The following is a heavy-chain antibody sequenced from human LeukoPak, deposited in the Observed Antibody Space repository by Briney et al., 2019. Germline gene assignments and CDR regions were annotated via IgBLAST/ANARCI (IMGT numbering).Heavy chain of an antibody. Sequence: GGSLRLSCEASGFTFSLYSMNWVRQAPGKGLERVSYISSSSSTIYYADSVKGRFTISRDNAEKSLSLQMNSLRAEDTAIYYCVRDSYCGGDCYRLHDYWGQGTLVAVSS. CDR2: ISSSSSTI. J-gene: IGHJ4*02. V-gene: IGHV3-48*01. CDR1: GFTFSLYS. CDR3: VRDSYCGGDCYRLHDY. D-gene: IGHD2-21*02.